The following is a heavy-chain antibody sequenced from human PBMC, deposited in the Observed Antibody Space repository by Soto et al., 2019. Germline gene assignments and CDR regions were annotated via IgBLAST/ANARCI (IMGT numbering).Heavy chain of an antibody. J-gene: IGHJ6*02. Sequence: SETLSLTCTVSGGSISSYYWSWIRQPPGKGLEWIGYIYYSGSTNYNPSLKSRVTISVDTSKNQFSLKLSSVTAADTAVYYCARDKDFEYNYGPGRSTYGMDVWGQGTTVTVSS. CDR2: IYYSGST. V-gene: IGHV4-59*01. CDR1: GGSISSYY. D-gene: IGHD5-18*01. CDR3: ARDKDFEYNYGPGRSTYGMDV.